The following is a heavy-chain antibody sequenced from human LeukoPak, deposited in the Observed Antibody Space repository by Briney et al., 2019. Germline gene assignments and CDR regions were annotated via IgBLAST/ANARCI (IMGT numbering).Heavy chain of an antibody. D-gene: IGHD6-13*01. Sequence: GESLRLSCAASGFTFSNYWMHWVRQAPGKGLVWVSRIKSDGSTTNYADSVKGGFTIFRDSAKNTLYLQMDSLRAEDTAGYYWAITAAVEHWGQGTLVTVSS. J-gene: IGHJ4*02. CDR3: AITAAVEH. V-gene: IGHV3-74*01. CDR1: GFTFSNYW. CDR2: IKSDGSTT.